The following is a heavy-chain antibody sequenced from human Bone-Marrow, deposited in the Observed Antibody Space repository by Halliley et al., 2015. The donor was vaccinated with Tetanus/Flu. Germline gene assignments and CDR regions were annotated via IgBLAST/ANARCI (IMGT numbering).Heavy chain of an antibody. CDR3: VTFPYSSPP. CDR1: GFTFNTYA. D-gene: IGHD2-21*01. Sequence: SLRLSCAASGFTFNTYAMHWVRQAPGKGLKWVAVISHEGNDKSYADSVRGRFTISRDNSKNTLYMEMNSLRPEDTAVYYCVTFPYSSPPWGQGTLVSVSS. V-gene: IGHV3-30*03. CDR2: ISHEGNDK. J-gene: IGHJ5*02.